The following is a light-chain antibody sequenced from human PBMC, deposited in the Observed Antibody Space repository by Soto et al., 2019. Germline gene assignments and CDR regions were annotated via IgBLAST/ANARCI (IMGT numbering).Light chain of an antibody. CDR2: EDN. CDR1: SGSIASNY. J-gene: IGLJ3*02. Sequence: NFMLTQPHSVSGSPGKTVTISCTRSSGSIASNYVQWYQQRPGSSPTAVIYEDNRRPSGVPDRFSASIDRSSNSASLTISGLKAEDEADYYCQSYDTSTWVFGGGTKLTVL. V-gene: IGLV6-57*01. CDR3: QSYDTSTWV.